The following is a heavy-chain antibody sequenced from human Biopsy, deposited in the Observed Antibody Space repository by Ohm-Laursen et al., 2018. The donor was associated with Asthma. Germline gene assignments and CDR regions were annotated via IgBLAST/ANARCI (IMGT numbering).Heavy chain of an antibody. D-gene: IGHD3-10*01. Sequence: RSLRLSCTASGFSFDDYAMFWVRQAPGKGLEWVSGISWNSGTIGYADSVKGRFTISRDNAKNSLYLQMNSLGPGDTAVYYCARDMGAGPNQPPSGSGSSHLYGMDVWGQGTTVTVSS. V-gene: IGHV3-9*01. CDR3: ARDMGAGPNQPPSGSGSSHLYGMDV. CDR2: ISWNSGTI. CDR1: GFSFDDYA. J-gene: IGHJ6*02.